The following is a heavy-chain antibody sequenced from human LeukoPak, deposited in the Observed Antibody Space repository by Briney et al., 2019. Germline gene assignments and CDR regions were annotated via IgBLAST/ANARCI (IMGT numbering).Heavy chain of an antibody. CDR3: TRDGQYYGMDV. CDR2: IRSSSSSI. CDR1: GFTFSDYY. J-gene: IGHJ6*02. V-gene: IGHV3-11*04. Sequence: GGSPRLSCAASGFTFSDYYMSWIRQAPGKGLEWVSAIRSSSSSIYYADSVKGRFTISRDNAQNSVFLQMNSLRAEDTAVYYCTRDGQYYGMDVWGQGTTVTVSS.